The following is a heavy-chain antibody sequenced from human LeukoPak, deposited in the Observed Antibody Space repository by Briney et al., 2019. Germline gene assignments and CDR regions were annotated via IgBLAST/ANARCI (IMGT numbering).Heavy chain of an antibody. CDR2: IIPVFGTA. D-gene: IGHD3-22*01. CDR1: GCTFSTYG. Sequence: SVKVSCKASGCTFSTYGSSWVRQAPGQGLEWMGGIIPVFGTANYAQKFQGRVTITTDESTSTAYVELSSLRSEDTAVYYCARSLREYYYDSSGYGPFDYWGQGTLVTVSS. V-gene: IGHV1-69*05. J-gene: IGHJ4*02. CDR3: ARSLREYYYDSSGYGPFDY.